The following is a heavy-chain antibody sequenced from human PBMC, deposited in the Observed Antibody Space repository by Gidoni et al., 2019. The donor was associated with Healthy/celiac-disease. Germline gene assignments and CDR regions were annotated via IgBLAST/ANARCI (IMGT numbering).Heavy chain of an antibody. Sequence: QVQLQESGPGLVKPSETLSLTCTVSGYSINSGYYWGWIRQAPGKGLEWIGSIYHSGSTYYNPSLKSRVTISVDTSKNQFSLKLSSVTAADTAVYYCARDVYCSGGSCYSGVDYWGQGTLVTVSS. CDR3: ARDVYCSGGSCYSGVDY. CDR2: IYHSGST. V-gene: IGHV4-38-2*02. D-gene: IGHD2-15*01. CDR1: GYSINSGYY. J-gene: IGHJ4*02.